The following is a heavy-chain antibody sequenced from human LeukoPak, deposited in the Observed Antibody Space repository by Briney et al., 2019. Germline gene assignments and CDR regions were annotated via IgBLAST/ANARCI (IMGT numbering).Heavy chain of an antibody. CDR1: GYTFTSYG. D-gene: IGHD6-19*01. J-gene: IGHJ4*02. Sequence: ASVKVSCKASGYTFTSYGISWVRQAPGQGLEWMGWISAYNGSTKYAQKFQDRVTMTTDTSTSTALMELRSLRSDDTAVYYCARHSSDWEFDYWGQGTLVTVSS. V-gene: IGHV1-18*01. CDR2: ISAYNGST. CDR3: ARHSSDWEFDY.